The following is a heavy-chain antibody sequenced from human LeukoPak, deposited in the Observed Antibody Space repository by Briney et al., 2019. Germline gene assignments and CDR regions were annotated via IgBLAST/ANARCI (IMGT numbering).Heavy chain of an antibody. Sequence: GGSLRLSCAASGFTFSTYWMGWVRQTPGKGLEWVAKIKPDGSEKDHVDSVKGRFTISRDNAKNSLYLQMNSLRAEDTAVYYCVRESSSSWYAIDPVFHGMDVWGQGSTVTVSS. V-gene: IGHV3-7*03. CDR1: GFTFSTYW. J-gene: IGHJ6*02. CDR2: IKPDGSEK. D-gene: IGHD6-13*01. CDR3: VRESSSSWYAIDPVFHGMDV.